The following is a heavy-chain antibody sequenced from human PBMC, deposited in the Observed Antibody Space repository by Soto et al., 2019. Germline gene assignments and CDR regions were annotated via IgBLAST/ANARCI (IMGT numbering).Heavy chain of an antibody. CDR1: GFILSSDS. CDR3: ASGRYCSSLSCYSYYNYSGMDV. Sequence: PGGSGRLSGAAGGFILSSDSMHWARQARGTGLEWVAVLSFDGNNKYYADSVKGRFTISRDNSKNTLYLEMNSLRGEDTAVYYCASGRYCSSLSCYSYYNYSGMDVWGQGLTGIVSS. D-gene: IGHD2-2*01. V-gene: IGHV3-30-3*01. J-gene: IGHJ6*02. CDR2: LSFDGNNK.